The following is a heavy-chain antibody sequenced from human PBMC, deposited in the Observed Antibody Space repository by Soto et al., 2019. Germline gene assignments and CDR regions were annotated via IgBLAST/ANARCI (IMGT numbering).Heavy chain of an antibody. CDR2: IYYSGST. J-gene: IGHJ4*02. V-gene: IGHV4-59*08. CDR3: ARSYGSCFDY. D-gene: IGHD5-18*01. Sequence: SETLSLTCTVSGGSISSYYWSWIRQPPGKGLEWIGYIYYSGSTNYNPSLKSRVTISVDTSKNQFSLKLSSVTAADTAVYYCARSYGSCFDYWGQGNLVTVSS. CDR1: GGSISSYY.